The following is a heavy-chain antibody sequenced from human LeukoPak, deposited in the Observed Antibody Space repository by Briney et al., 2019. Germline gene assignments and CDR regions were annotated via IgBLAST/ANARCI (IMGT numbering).Heavy chain of an antibody. J-gene: IGHJ5*02. CDR3: ARRGYCTNGVCNNWFEP. Sequence: SETLSLTCAVYGGSFSGYYWSWIRQPPGKGLEWIGEINHSGSTNYNPSLKSRVTISVDTSKNQFSLKLSSVSAADTAVYYCARRGYCTNGVCNNWFEPWGQGALVTVSS. V-gene: IGHV4-34*01. D-gene: IGHD2-8*01. CDR2: INHSGST. CDR1: GGSFSGYY.